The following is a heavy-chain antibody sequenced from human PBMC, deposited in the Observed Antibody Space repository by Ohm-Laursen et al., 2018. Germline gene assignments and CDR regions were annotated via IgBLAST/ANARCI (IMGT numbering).Heavy chain of an antibody. V-gene: IGHV4-61*01. CDR2: MYYIGTT. CDR3: ARQDSGDYYFDY. D-gene: IGHD4-17*01. Sequence: SDTLSLTCSVSGGSVSRGSYYWSWVRQPPGQGLEWIGNMYYIGTTNYNPSLKSRVTISIDTSKNQFSLRLTSVTAADTAVYYCARQDSGDYYFDYWGQGTLVTVSS. J-gene: IGHJ4*02. CDR1: GGSVSRGSYY.